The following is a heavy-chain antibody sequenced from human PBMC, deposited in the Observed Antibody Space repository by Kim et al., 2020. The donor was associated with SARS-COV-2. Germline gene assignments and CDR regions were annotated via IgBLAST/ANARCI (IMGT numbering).Heavy chain of an antibody. Sequence: GGSLRLSCAASGFTFSSYEMNWVRQAPGKGLEWVSYISSSGSTIYYADSVKGRFTISRDNAKNSLYLQMNSLRAEDTAVYYCARVDSGALLDYWGQGTLVTVSS. CDR2: ISSSGSTI. V-gene: IGHV3-48*03. J-gene: IGHJ4*02. D-gene: IGHD3-10*01. CDR3: ARVDSGALLDY. CDR1: GFTFSSYE.